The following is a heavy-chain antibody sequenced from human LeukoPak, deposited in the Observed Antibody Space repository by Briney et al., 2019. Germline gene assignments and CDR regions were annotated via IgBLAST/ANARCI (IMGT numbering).Heavy chain of an antibody. CDR3: ARVGYSSSWYYYYYGMDV. V-gene: IGHV4-38-2*01. Sequence: SETLSLTCAVSGYSISSGYYWGLIRQPPGKGLEWIGGIYHSGSTYYNPSLKSRVTISVDTSKDQFSLKLSSVTAADTAVYYCARVGYSSSWYYYYYGMDVWGKGTTVTVSS. CDR2: IYHSGST. CDR1: GYSISSGYY. D-gene: IGHD6-13*01. J-gene: IGHJ6*04.